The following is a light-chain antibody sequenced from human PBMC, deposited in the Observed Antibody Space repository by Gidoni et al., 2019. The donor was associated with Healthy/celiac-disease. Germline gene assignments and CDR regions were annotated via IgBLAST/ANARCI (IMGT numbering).Light chain of an antibody. CDR1: QSISIW. CDR3: QQYNSYPLT. J-gene: IGKJ1*01. V-gene: IGKV1-5*01. Sequence: DIQMTQSPSTLSASVGDRVTITCRASQSISIWLAWYQQKPGKAPKLLIYDASSLESGVPSRFSGSGSGTEFTLTISSLQPDDFATYYCQQYNSYPLTFGQXTKVEIK. CDR2: DAS.